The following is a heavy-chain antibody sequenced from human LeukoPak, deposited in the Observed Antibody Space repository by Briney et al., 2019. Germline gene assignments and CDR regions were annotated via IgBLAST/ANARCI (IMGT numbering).Heavy chain of an antibody. J-gene: IGHJ4*02. CDR1: GFTFSSYA. V-gene: IGHV3-23*01. D-gene: IGHD3-22*01. CDR3: AKTESITMIVVVPPFLGY. CDR2: ISGSGGST. Sequence: SGGSLRLSCAASGFTFSSYAMSRVRQAPGKGLEWVSAISGSGGSTYYTDSVKGRFTISRDNSKNTLYLQMNGLRAEDTAVYYCAKTESITMIVVVPPFLGYWGQGTLVTVSS.